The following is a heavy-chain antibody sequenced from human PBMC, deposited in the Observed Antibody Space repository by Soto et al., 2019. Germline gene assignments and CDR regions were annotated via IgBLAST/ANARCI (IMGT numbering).Heavy chain of an antibody. J-gene: IGHJ4*02. V-gene: IGHV1-46*01. Sequence: QVQLVQSGAEVKKPGASVKVSCKASGYTFTSYYMHWVRQAPGQGLEWMGIINPSGGSTSYAQKFXGXVXMXRDTSTSTVYMELSSLRTEDTAVYYCARGYSSGWGNWGQGTLVTVAS. CDR1: GYTFTSYY. D-gene: IGHD6-19*01. CDR2: INPSGGST. CDR3: ARGYSSGWGN.